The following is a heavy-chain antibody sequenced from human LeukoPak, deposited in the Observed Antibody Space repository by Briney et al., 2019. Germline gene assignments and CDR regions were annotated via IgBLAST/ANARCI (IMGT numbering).Heavy chain of an antibody. D-gene: IGHD2-2*01. V-gene: IGHV4-4*02. CDR3: ARHKLVPAALDY. J-gene: IGHJ4*02. Sequence: SETLSLTCAVSGGSISSSNWWSWVRQPPGKGLEWIGEIYHSGSTNYNPSLKSRVTISVDTSKNQFSLKLSSVTAADTAVYYCARHKLVPAALDYWGQGTLVTVSS. CDR2: IYHSGST. CDR1: GGSISSSNW.